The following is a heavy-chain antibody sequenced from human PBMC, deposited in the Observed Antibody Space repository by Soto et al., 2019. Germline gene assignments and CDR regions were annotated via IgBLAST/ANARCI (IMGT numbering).Heavy chain of an antibody. CDR1: GFTFSDYA. CDR2: ISGGSSVT. CDR3: AKVLSKNYYYPFDF. J-gene: IGHJ4*02. V-gene: IGHV3-23*01. Sequence: EVHLLESGGGLVQRGGSLRLSCTASGFTFSDYAMTWVRQAPGKGLEWVSTISGGSSVTCYGDSVKGRFTISRDNAKKTLFLQLNRLSAEDTATYYCAKVLSKNYYYPFDFWGQGTQVTVSS. D-gene: IGHD3-10*01.